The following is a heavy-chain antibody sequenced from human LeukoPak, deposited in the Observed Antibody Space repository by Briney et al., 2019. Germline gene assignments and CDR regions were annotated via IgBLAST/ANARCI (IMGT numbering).Heavy chain of an antibody. CDR3: AKGDWFDP. Sequence: GGSLRLSCAASGFTFDDYAMHWVRQAPGKGLEWVSGISGSGGSTYYADSVKGRFTISRDNSKNTLYLQMNSLRAEDTAVYYCAKGDWFDPWGLGTLVTVSS. CDR1: GFTFDDYA. V-gene: IGHV3-23*01. CDR2: ISGSGGST. J-gene: IGHJ5*02.